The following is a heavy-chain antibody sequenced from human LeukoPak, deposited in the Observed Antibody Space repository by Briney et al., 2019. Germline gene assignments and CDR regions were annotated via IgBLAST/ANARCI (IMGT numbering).Heavy chain of an antibody. D-gene: IGHD6-6*01. Sequence: GGSLRLSCAASGFTFSSYEMNWVRQAPGKGLEWVSYISTSGSTIYYADSVRGRVTISRDNAKNSLYLQMNSLRAEDTAVYYCARMGTRLLSSYFDYWGQGTLVTVSS. CDR2: ISTSGSTI. CDR1: GFTFSSYE. V-gene: IGHV3-48*03. CDR3: ARMGTRLLSSYFDY. J-gene: IGHJ4*02.